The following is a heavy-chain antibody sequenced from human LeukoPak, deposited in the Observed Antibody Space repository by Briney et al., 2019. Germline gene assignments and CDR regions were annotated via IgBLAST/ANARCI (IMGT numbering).Heavy chain of an antibody. CDR1: GFIFSSYG. Sequence: PGGSLRLSCATSGFIFSSYGMHWVRQAPGKGLEWVAFIRYDGSNKYYADSVKGRFTISRDNSKNTLYLQMNSLRAEDTAVYYCAKPMTTVTTHPLPFDYWGQGTLVTVSS. V-gene: IGHV3-30*02. J-gene: IGHJ4*02. CDR3: AKPMTTVTTHPLPFDY. CDR2: IRYDGSNK. D-gene: IGHD4-17*01.